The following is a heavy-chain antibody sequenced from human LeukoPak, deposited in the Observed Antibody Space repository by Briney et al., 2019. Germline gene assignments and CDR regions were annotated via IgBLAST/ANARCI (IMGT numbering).Heavy chain of an antibody. CDR1: GGTFSSYA. D-gene: IGHD5-12*01. Sequence: ATVKVSCKASGGTFSSYAISWVRQAPGQGLEWMGGIIPIFGTANYAQKFQGRVTITADKSTSTAYMELSSLRSEDTAVYYCARDPTTPATEFDYWGQGTLVTVSS. CDR3: ARDPTTPATEFDY. J-gene: IGHJ4*02. CDR2: IIPIFGTA. V-gene: IGHV1-69*06.